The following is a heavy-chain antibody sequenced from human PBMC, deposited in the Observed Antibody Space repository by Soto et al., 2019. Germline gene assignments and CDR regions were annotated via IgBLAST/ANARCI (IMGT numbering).Heavy chain of an antibody. V-gene: IGHV3-33*01. CDR2: IWYGGSNK. D-gene: IGHD3-16*01. CDR1: GFTFSSYG. Sequence: QVQLVESGGGVVQPGRSLRLSCAASGFTFSSYGMHWVRQAPGKGLEWVAVIWYGGSNKYYADSVKGRFTISRDNSKNTLYLQMNSLRAEDTAVYCCERVRRTRGLGPYYYYYDGMDVWGQGTTVTVSS. CDR3: ERVRRTRGLGPYYYYYDGMDV. J-gene: IGHJ6*02.